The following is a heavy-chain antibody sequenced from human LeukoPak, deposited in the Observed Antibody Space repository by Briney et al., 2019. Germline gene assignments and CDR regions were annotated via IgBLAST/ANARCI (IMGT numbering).Heavy chain of an antibody. CDR3: ARGLGFYDYVWGSHRYTPYYFDY. J-gene: IGHJ4*02. Sequence: SETLSLTCIVSGGSISSYYWNWIRQPPGKGLEWIGYIYYSGYTNYNPSLKSRVTISVDTSKNQFSMKLSSVTAADTAVYDCARGLGFYDYVWGSHRYTPYYFDYWGRGTLVTVSS. CDR2: IYYSGYT. V-gene: IGHV4-59*01. CDR1: GGSISSYY. D-gene: IGHD3-16*02.